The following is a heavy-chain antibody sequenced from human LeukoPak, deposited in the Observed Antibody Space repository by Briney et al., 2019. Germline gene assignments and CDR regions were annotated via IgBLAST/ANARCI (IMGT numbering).Heavy chain of an antibody. J-gene: IGHJ3*02. CDR1: GYSIDSGFY. CDR2: IYHSGST. Sequence: PSETLSLTCTVSGYSIDSGFYWGWIRQPPGKGLEWIANIYHSGSTYYNPSLQSRVNISVDTSKNRFSLNLATVAATDTAMYYWARVGYSGSYYHAFEIWGQGTMVTVSS. V-gene: IGHV4-38-2*02. CDR3: ARVGYSGSYYHAFEI. D-gene: IGHD1-26*01.